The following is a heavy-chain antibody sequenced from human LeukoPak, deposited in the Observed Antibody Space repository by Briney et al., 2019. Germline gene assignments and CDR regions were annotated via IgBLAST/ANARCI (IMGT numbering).Heavy chain of an antibody. D-gene: IGHD3-16*01. J-gene: IGHJ2*01. Sequence: GGSLRLSCAASGFTFSYYWMHWVRQAPGKGLVWVSRISGDGSSTNYADSVKGRFTISRDNAKNTLYLQMNSLRAEDTAVYYCARTYLVGWYFDLWGRGALVTVSS. V-gene: IGHV3-74*01. CDR3: ARTYLVGWYFDL. CDR2: ISGDGSST. CDR1: GFTFSYYW.